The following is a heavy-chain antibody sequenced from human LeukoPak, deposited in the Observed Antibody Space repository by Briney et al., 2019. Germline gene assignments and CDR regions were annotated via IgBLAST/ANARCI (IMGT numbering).Heavy chain of an antibody. CDR2: MNPNSGNT. Sequence: ASVKVSCKPSGYTFTSYDINWVRQATGQGLEWMGWMNPNSGNTGYAQKFQGRVTMTRNTSISTAYMELSSLRSEDTAVYYCATLDYYGSGSYYDYWGQGTLVTVSS. J-gene: IGHJ4*02. CDR1: GYTFTSYD. V-gene: IGHV1-8*01. CDR3: ATLDYYGSGSYYDY. D-gene: IGHD3-10*01.